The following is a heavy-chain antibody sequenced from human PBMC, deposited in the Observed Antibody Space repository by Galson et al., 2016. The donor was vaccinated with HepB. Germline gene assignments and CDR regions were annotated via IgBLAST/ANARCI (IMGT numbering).Heavy chain of an antibody. V-gene: IGHV3-23*01. CDR3: AKIGSEALYVFDY. CDR2: ISGSGGTT. Sequence: SLRLSCAASGFTFINYAMTWVRQAPGKGLEWVSSISGSGGTTYYADSVKGRFTISRDNSKNTLFLQMNSLRAEDTAVYYCAKIGSEALYVFDYWGQGTLVTVSS. J-gene: IGHJ4*02. D-gene: IGHD5/OR15-5a*01. CDR1: GFTFINYA.